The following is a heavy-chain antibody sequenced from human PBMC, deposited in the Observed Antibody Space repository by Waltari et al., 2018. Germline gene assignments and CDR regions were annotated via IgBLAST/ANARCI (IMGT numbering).Heavy chain of an antibody. CDR2: ISYDGSNK. V-gene: IGHV3-30-3*01. D-gene: IGHD3-3*01. CDR3: ARAQYDFWSALL. CDR1: GLTFSSYA. Sequence: QVQLVESGGGVVQPGRSLRLSCAASGLTFSSYAMHWVRQAPGKGLEWVAGISYDGSNKYYADSVKGRFTISRDNSKNTLYLQMNSLRAEDTAVYYCARAQYDFWSALLWGQGTMVTVSS. J-gene: IGHJ3*01.